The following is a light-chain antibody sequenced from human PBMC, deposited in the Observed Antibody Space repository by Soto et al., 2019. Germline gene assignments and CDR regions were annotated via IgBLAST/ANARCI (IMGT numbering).Light chain of an antibody. J-gene: IGKJ2*01. Sequence: EIVLTQSPATLSLSPGERATLSCRASQSVSSYLAWYQQKPGQAPRLLIYDASNRATGIPARFSGSGSGTDFTLTISSLEPEDFAVYYCQKRSNCHYTFGQGTKLEIK. CDR1: QSVSSY. CDR3: QKRSNCHYT. V-gene: IGKV3-11*01. CDR2: DAS.